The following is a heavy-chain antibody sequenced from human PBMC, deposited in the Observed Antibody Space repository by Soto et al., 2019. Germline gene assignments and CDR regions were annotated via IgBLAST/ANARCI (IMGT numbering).Heavy chain of an antibody. CDR3: ARGRGLGWLRFPLFDY. CDR2: INHSGST. CDR1: GGSFSGYY. J-gene: IGHJ4*02. V-gene: IGHV4-34*01. Sequence: SETPSLTCAVYGGSFSGYYWSWIRQPPGKGLEWIGEINHSGSTNYNPSLKSRVTISVDTSKNQFSLKLSSVTAADTAVYYCARGRGLGWLRFPLFDYWGQGTLVTVSS. D-gene: IGHD5-12*01.